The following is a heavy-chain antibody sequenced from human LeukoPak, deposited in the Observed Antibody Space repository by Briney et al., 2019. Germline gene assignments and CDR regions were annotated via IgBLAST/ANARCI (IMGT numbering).Heavy chain of an antibody. Sequence: ASVKVSCKASGYTFTGYYMHWVRQAPGQGLEWMGWINPNSGGTNYAQKFQGRVTMTRDTSISTAYMELSRLRSDDTAVYYRARGGLIAAAGTWRGNWFDPWGQGTLVTVSS. J-gene: IGHJ5*02. CDR2: INPNSGGT. D-gene: IGHD6-13*01. CDR1: GYTFTGYY. CDR3: ARGGLIAAAGTWRGNWFDP. V-gene: IGHV1-2*02.